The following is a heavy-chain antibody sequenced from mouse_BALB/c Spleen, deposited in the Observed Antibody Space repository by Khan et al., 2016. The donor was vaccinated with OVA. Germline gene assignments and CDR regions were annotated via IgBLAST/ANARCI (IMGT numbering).Heavy chain of an antibody. CDR3: SPLSTYYVSFAY. V-gene: IGHV1S136*01. CDR2: IYPFNDDT. J-gene: IGHJ3*01. CDR1: GYTFTSYV. Sequence: VQLKESGPELVKPGASVKMSCKASGYTFTSYVMHWVKQKPGLGLEWIGYIYPFNDDTKYNEKFKGKATLTSDRSSSTAYMELSSLTSEDSAVYFCSPLSTYYVSFAYWGQGTLVTVSA. D-gene: IGHD1-1*01.